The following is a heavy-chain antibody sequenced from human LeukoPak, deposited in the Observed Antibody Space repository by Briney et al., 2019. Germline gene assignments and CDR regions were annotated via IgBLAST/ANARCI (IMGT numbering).Heavy chain of an antibody. D-gene: IGHD3-16*01. CDR2: IKEDGSEE. Sequence: GGSLRLSFAASGFKFSDFWMTWVRQTPGKGLEWVAKIKEDGSEEYHVDSVKGRFTISRDNTKSSLFLQMNSLRGDDTAVYYCVRDSRPGGAMGLYHNFDFWGQGTLVTVSS. CDR1: GFKFSDFW. CDR3: VRDSRPGGAMGLYHNFDF. J-gene: IGHJ4*02. V-gene: IGHV3-7*01.